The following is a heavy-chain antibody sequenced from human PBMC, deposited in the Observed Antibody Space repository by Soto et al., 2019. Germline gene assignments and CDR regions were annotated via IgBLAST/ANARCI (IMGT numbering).Heavy chain of an antibody. CDR2: INPKSGGT. CDR1: GYTFTVYY. V-gene: IGHV1-2*02. Sequence: DSVKVSCKASGYTFTVYYMHWVRQAPGQGLEWMGWINPKSGGTMYPQKFQGRVTMTWDTSISTAYMALTRLRSDDTAVYYCERDLEQGGGSEGFDYSGQRRLVAVSS. D-gene: IGHD1-26*01. J-gene: IGHJ4*02. CDR3: ERDLEQGGGSEGFDY.